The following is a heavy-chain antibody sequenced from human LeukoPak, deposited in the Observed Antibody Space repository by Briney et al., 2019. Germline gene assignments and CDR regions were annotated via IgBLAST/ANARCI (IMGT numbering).Heavy chain of an antibody. CDR1: GFTFSSYW. Sequence: GGSLRLSCAASGFTFSSYWMNWARQAPGKGLEWVASINHNGNVNYYVDSARGRFTISRDNAANTVYLQVNGLRAEDTAVYYCARGSGAYGDFDYWGQGTLVTVSS. CDR2: INHNGNVN. V-gene: IGHV3-7*01. D-gene: IGHD6-19*01. CDR3: ARGSGAYGDFDY. J-gene: IGHJ4*02.